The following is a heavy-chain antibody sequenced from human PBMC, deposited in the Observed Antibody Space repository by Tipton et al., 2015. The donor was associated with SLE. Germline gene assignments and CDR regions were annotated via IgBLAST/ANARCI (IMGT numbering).Heavy chain of an antibody. CDR2: INHSGST. J-gene: IGHJ4*02. Sequence: TLSLTCAVYGGSFSGYYWSWIRQPPGKGLEWIGEINHSGSTNYNPSLKSRVTISLDTSENQFSLRLTSVTAADTAVYYCASGNPVMPLWGQGTLVTVSS. CDR3: ASGNPVMPL. CDR1: GGSFSGYY. D-gene: IGHD2-2*01. V-gene: IGHV4-34*01.